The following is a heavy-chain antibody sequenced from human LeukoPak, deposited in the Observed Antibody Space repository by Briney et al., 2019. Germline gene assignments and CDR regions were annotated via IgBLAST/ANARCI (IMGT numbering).Heavy chain of an antibody. CDR2: ISGSGGSI. V-gene: IGHV3-23*01. CDR1: GFTFSSYA. D-gene: IGHD3-22*01. Sequence: GGSLRLSCAASGFTFSSYAMSWVRQAPGKGLEWVSAISGSGGSIYYADSVKGRFTISRDNSKNTLYLQMNSLRAEDTAVYYCAKEFLYDSSGDYYYYYYGMDVWGQGTTVTVSS. CDR3: AKEFLYDSSGDYYYYYYGMDV. J-gene: IGHJ6*02.